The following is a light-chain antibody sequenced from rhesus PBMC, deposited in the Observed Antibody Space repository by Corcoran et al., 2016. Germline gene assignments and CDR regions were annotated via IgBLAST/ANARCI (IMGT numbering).Light chain of an antibody. V-gene: IGKV1-32*01. J-gene: IGKJ3*01. CDR3: QQSHSLPFT. CDR2: HFN. Sequence: DIQMTQSPSSLSTSVGDRVTITCRASQGIRSSLNWYQQKPGKAPKLLIYHFNRLEMGVPSRFSGSGSGTEFTLTISSLQPDDFATYYCQQSHSLPFTFGPGTKLDIK. CDR1: QGIRSS.